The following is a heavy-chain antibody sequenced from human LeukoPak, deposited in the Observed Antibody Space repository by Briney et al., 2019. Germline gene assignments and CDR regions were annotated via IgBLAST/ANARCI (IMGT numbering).Heavy chain of an antibody. Sequence: ASVKVSCKASGYTFRNYDINWVRQATGQGLEWMGWMNPSSGNTGYAQKFQDRVTMTRNTTISTAYMQLSSLNSEDTAVYYCARGPSGSSMTCPYWFYPWGQGTLVTVSS. V-gene: IGHV1-8*01. CDR2: MNPSSGNT. D-gene: IGHD2-2*01. CDR1: GYTFRNYD. CDR3: ARGPSGSSMTCPYWFYP. J-gene: IGHJ5*02.